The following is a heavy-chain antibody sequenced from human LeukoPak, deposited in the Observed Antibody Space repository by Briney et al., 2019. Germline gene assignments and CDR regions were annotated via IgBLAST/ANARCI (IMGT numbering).Heavy chain of an antibody. D-gene: IGHD3-10*01. J-gene: IGHJ4*02. CDR1: GFTFSSYA. Sequence: GRSLRLSCAASGFTFSSYAMHWVRQAPGKGLEWVAVISYDGSNKYYADSVKGRFTFSRDDSRNMLYLQMNSLRTEDTAVYFCATHFPAPGESTDYWGQGTLVTVSS. CDR2: ISYDGSNK. V-gene: IGHV3-30-3*01. CDR3: ATHFPAPGESTDY.